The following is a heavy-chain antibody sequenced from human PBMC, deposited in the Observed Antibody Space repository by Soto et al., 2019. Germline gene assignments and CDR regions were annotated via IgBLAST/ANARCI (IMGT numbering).Heavy chain of an antibody. D-gene: IGHD3-3*01. CDR1: GGSISSSNW. CDR3: ARVSTIFGVVTPTYYFDY. Sequence: PSETLSLTCTVSGGSISSSNWWSWVRQPPGKGLEWIGEIYHSGSTNYNPSLKSRVTISVDKSKNQFSLKLSSVTAADTAVYYCARVSTIFGVVTPTYYFDYWGQGTLVTVSS. V-gene: IGHV4-4*02. CDR2: IYHSGST. J-gene: IGHJ4*02.